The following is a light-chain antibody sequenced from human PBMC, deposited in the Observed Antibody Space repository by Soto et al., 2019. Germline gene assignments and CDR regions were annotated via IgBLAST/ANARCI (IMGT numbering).Light chain of an antibody. CDR1: QSIAGY. V-gene: IGKV1-39*01. CDR2: AAS. CDR3: QQSFSDPQT. Sequence: DIQMTQSPSSLSASVGDRVTITCRASQSIAGYLNWYQQKPGKAPNLLIYAASTLQSGVPSRFSGSGSGTDFTLTISSLQPEDFAGYYCQQSFSDPQTFGQGTKVEI. J-gene: IGKJ1*01.